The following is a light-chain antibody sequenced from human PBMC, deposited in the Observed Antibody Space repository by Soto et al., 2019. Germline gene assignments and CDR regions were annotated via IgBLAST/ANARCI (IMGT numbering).Light chain of an antibody. V-gene: IGLV2-14*01. CDR1: SSDVGGYNY. J-gene: IGLJ1*01. CDR3: SSYTSASTLLYL. CDR2: GVT. Sequence: QSVLTQPASVSGSPGQSITISCTGTSSDVGGYNYVSWYQQHPGIAPKLLIYGVTNRPSGVSPRFSGSKSGNTASLTISGLQDEDEADYHCSSYTSASTLLYLFGTGTKLTVL.